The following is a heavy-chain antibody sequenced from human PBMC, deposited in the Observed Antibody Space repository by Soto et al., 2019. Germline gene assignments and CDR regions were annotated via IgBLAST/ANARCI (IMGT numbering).Heavy chain of an antibody. CDR1: GGSISSYY. D-gene: IGHD3-3*01. CDR2: INHSGST. V-gene: IGHV4-34*01. CDR3: ARGGYDFWSGYYPNWFDP. J-gene: IGHJ5*02. Sequence: SETLSLTCTVSGGSISSYYWSWIRQPPGKGLEWIGEINHSGSTNYNPSLKSRVTISVDTSKNQFSLKLSSVTAADTAVYYCARGGYDFWSGYYPNWFDPWGQGTLVTVSS.